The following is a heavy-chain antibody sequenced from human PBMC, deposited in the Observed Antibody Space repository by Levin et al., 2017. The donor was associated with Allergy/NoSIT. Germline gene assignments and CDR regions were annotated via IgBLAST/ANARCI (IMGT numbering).Heavy chain of an antibody. CDR3: GRDKGIAVAGGFDY. D-gene: IGHD6-19*01. J-gene: IGHJ4*02. CDR2: INWKGGRT. V-gene: IGHV3-20*04. Sequence: LSLTCAASGFTFDDYGMNWVRQAPGKGLEWVSGINWKGGRTGYADSVKGRFTISRDNAKNSLYLQINSLRAEDTALYYCGRDKGIAVAGGFDYWGQGTLVTVSS. CDR1: GFTFDDYG.